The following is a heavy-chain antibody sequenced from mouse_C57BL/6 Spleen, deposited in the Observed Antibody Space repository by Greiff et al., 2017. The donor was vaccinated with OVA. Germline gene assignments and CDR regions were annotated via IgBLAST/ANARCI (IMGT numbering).Heavy chain of an antibody. V-gene: IGHV1-53*01. CDR3: VTAQATAY. Sequence: QVQLQQPGTELVNPGASVKLSCKASGYTFTSYWMHWVKQRPGQGLEWIGNINPSNGDTNFNEKFKSKATLTVDKYSSIVYMQLSSLTSEDSAVYYCVTAQATAYWGQGALVTVSA. CDR1: GYTFTSYW. CDR2: INPSNGDT. D-gene: IGHD3-2*02. J-gene: IGHJ3*01.